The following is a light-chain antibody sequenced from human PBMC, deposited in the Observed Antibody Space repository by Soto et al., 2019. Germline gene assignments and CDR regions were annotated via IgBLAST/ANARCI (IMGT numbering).Light chain of an antibody. CDR2: DVS. J-gene: IGKJ1*01. CDR1: QSIAAS. V-gene: IGKV1-5*01. Sequence: DIKLTQSPSALSSSVGDTVTITCRASQSIAASLAWYQHKPGEAPKLLIYDVSSLETGVPSRFSGSGSGTEFSLTSRGLQPDDFATYYCQQYDYSRTFGQGTKVDIK. CDR3: QQYDYSRT.